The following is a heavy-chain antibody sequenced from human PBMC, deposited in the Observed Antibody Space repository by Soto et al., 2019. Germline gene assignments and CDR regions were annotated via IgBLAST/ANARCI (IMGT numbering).Heavy chain of an antibody. CDR2: ISSSSSYI. J-gene: IGHJ5*02. V-gene: IGHV3-21*01. D-gene: IGHD2-15*01. Sequence: GGSLIVSCAASEFTFISYIRNWIRLATGKGLEWVSSISSSSSYIYYADSVKGRFTISRDNAKNSLYLQMNSLRAEDTAVYYYARDPTPGYCSGGSCYNWFDPWGQGTLVTVSS. CDR3: ARDPTPGYCSGGSCYNWFDP. CDR1: EFTFISYI.